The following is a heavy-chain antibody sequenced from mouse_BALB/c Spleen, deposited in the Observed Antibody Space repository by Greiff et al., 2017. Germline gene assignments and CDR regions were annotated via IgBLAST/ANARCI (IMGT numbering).Heavy chain of an antibody. J-gene: IGHJ4*01. Sequence: LKQPGSELVRPGASVKLSCKASGYTFTSYWMHWVKQRHGQGLEWIGNIYPGSGSTNYDEKFKSKATLTVDKSSSTAYMQLSSLTSEDSAVYYCARGDYGSAMDYWGQGTSVTVSS. CDR2: IYPGSGST. CDR3: ARGDYGSAMDY. CDR1: GYTFTSYW. V-gene: IGHV1S22*01. D-gene: IGHD1-1*01.